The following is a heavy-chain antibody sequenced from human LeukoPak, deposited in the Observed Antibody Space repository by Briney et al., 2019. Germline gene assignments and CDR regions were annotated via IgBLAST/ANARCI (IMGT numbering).Heavy chain of an antibody. V-gene: IGHV3-7*01. Sequence: GGSLRLSCAASQFTFSYFRMNWVRQAPGKGLEWVANIKQDGSEKYYVDSVKGRFTISRDNAKNSLYLQMNSLRAEDTAVYYCARELSSGWGLFDYWGQGTLVTVSS. CDR1: QFTFSYFR. J-gene: IGHJ4*02. CDR3: ARELSSGWGLFDY. CDR2: IKQDGSEK. D-gene: IGHD6-19*01.